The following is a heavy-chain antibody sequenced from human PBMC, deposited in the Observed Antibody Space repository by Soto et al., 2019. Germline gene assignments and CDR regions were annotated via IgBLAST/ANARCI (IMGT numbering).Heavy chain of an antibody. V-gene: IGHV1-18*01. Sequence: QVQLVQSGVEVREPGASVKVSCKAVRYIFTNYGISWVRQAPGQGLEWMGWITTYNGNTEYAQKFQGRVTMTTAASTSTAYMELGSLRSDDTAIYYCARALTGYGMDVWGQGTTVTVSS. CDR1: RYIFTNYG. J-gene: IGHJ6*02. CDR2: ITTYNGNT. CDR3: ARALTGYGMDV.